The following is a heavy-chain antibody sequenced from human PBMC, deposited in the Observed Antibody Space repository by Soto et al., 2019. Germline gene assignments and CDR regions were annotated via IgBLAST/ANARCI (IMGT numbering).Heavy chain of an antibody. CDR1: GGSISSSSYY. V-gene: IGHV4-39*01. Sequence: QLQLQESGPGLVKPSETLSLTCTVSGGSISSSSYYWGWIRQPPGKGREWIGSIYYSGSTYYNPSLKSRVTISVDTSKNQFSLKLSSVTAADTAVYYCATLCSGGSCYSTFDYWGQGTLVTVSS. CDR3: ATLCSGGSCYSTFDY. J-gene: IGHJ4*02. D-gene: IGHD2-15*01. CDR2: IYYSGST.